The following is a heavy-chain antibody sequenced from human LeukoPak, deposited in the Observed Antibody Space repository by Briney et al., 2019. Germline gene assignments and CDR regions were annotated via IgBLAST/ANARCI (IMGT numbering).Heavy chain of an antibody. D-gene: IGHD2-15*01. Sequence: GASVKVSYKPSGGTVSSYAISWVGQAAGQGLEWMGRVIPTLGIANHAQKVQGRVTITADKSTSTAYMELSSLRSEDTAVYYCARAHCSGGRCYSGGWCDPWGQGTLVTVSS. CDR3: ARAHCSGGRCYSGGWCDP. J-gene: IGHJ5*02. V-gene: IGHV1-69*04. CDR1: GGTVSSYA. CDR2: VIPTLGIA.